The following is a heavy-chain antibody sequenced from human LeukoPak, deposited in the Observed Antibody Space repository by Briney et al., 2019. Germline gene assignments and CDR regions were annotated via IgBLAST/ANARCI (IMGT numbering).Heavy chain of an antibody. CDR2: ISGSGGST. D-gene: IGHD3-10*01. Sequence: GGSLRLSCAASGFTFSSYAMNWVRQAPGKGLEWVSAISGSGGSTYYADSVKGRFTISRDNSKNTLYLQMNSLRAEDMAVYYCAKMGFGRVDYWGQGTLVTVSS. V-gene: IGHV3-23*01. CDR3: AKMGFGRVDY. CDR1: GFTFSSYA. J-gene: IGHJ4*02.